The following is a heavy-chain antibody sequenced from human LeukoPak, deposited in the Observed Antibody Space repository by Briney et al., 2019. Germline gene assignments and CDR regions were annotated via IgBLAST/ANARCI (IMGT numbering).Heavy chain of an antibody. D-gene: IGHD3-22*01. V-gene: IGHV3-21*04. CDR1: GFTFSSYS. J-gene: IGHJ4*02. CDR3: AKDQNVVITSSFDY. Sequence: GGSLRLSCAASGFTFSSYSMNWVRQAPGKGLEWVSSISSSSYIYYADSVKGRFTISRDNSKNTLYLQMNSLRAEDTAVYYCAKDQNVVITSSFDYWGQGTLVTVSS. CDR2: ISSSSYI.